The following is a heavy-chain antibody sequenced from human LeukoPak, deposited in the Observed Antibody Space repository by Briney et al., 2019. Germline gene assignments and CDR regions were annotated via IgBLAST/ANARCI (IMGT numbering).Heavy chain of an antibody. CDR3: AREVPPDRELTWDY. CDR1: GGSISSYY. V-gene: IGHV4-59*12. J-gene: IGHJ4*02. Sequence: PSETLSLTCTVSGGSISSYYWSWIRQPPGKGLEWIGYIYYSGSTNYNPSLKSRVTISVDTSKNQFSLKLSSVTAADTAVYYCAREVPPDRELTWDYWGQGTLVTVSS. D-gene: IGHD1-14*01. CDR2: IYYSGST.